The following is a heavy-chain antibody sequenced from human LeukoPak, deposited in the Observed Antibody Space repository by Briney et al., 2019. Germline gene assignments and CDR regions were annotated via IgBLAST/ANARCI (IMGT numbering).Heavy chain of an antibody. CDR1: GYTFTSYG. CDR3: ARDRPPRDFYDFWSGPDY. J-gene: IGHJ4*02. V-gene: IGHV1-18*01. D-gene: IGHD3-3*01. Sequence: ASVKVSCKASGYTFTSYGISWVRQAPGQGLEWMGWISAYNGNTNYAQKLQGRVTMTTDTSTSTAYMELRSLRSDDTAVYYCARDRPPRDFYDFWSGPDYWGQGTLVTVSS. CDR2: ISAYNGNT.